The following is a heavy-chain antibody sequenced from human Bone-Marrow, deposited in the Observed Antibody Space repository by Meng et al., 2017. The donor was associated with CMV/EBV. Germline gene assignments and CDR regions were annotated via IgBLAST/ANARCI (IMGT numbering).Heavy chain of an antibody. CDR2: IKTGYGNT. D-gene: IGHD1-1*01. CDR3: ARQGSKTGTTGDFDY. CDR1: GDPFASYA. Sequence: GDPFASYAMHWVRQAPGQRLEWLGWIKTGYGNTKYSQKFQDRVTITRDTSASTVYMEVSSLTSEDTGVYYCARQGSKTGTTGDFDYWGQGTLVTVSS. J-gene: IGHJ4*02. V-gene: IGHV1-3*04.